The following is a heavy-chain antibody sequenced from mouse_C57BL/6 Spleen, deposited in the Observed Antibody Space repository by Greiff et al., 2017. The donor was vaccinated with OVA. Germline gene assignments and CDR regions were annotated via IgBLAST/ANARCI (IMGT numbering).Heavy chain of an antibody. CDR2: IDPSDSYT. J-gene: IGHJ4*01. CDR3: AREYSQSYAMDY. CDR1: GYTFTSYW. Sequence: QVQLKQPGAELVMPGASVKLSCKASGYTFTSYWMHWVKQRPGQGLEWIGEIDPSDSYTNYNQKFKGKSTLTVDKSSSTAYMQLSSLTSEDSAVYYCAREYSQSYAMDYWGQGTSVTVSS. V-gene: IGHV1-69*01. D-gene: IGHD2-12*01.